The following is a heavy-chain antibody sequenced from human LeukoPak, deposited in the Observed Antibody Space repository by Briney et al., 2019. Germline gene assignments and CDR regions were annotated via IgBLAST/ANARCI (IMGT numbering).Heavy chain of an antibody. CDR2: INWNGAGT. D-gene: IGHD1-7*01. CDR3: ARVPRARTFTGTTSYYYMDV. J-gene: IGHJ6*03. Sequence: GESLRLSCEASGFTFDDYGMSWVREAPRKGLEWVSGINWNGAGTGYADCVRGRFTISRDNAKNSLYLQMNSLRVEDTALYHCARVPRARTFTGTTSYYYMDVWGEGTTVTVSS. CDR1: GFTFDDYG. V-gene: IGHV3-20*01.